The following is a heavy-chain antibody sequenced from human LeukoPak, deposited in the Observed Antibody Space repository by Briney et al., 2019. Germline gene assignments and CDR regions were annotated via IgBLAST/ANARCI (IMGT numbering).Heavy chain of an antibody. V-gene: IGHV3-21*01. J-gene: IGHJ3*02. CDR1: GFSFSSYS. CDR3: ARDFSAFDI. Sequence: GGSLRLSCAASGFSFSSYSMNWVRQAPGKGLEWGSSISSSGSYIFYADSVKGRFTISRDNAKNSLYLQMNSLRAEDTAVYYCARDFSAFDIWGQGTMVTVSS. CDR2: ISSSGSYI.